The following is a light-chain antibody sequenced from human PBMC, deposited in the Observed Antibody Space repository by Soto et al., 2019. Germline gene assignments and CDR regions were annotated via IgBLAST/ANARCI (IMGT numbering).Light chain of an antibody. Sequence: EIGFTKSPGTLTLSPGERATLSCRASQSLSSNLAWYQQIPGQAPRLLISGTSTLQTGVPSRFSGSGFGTDFTLTISSLQPEDSATYYCLQDRSHFWTFGQGTMVDIK. V-gene: IGKV3-15*01. J-gene: IGKJ1*01. CDR3: LQDRSHFWT. CDR1: QSLSSN. CDR2: GTS.